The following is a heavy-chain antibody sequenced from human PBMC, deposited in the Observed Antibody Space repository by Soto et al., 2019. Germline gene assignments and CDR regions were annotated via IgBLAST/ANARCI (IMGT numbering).Heavy chain of an antibody. CDR3: ARDQESSGTYFDY. CDR1: GGSIRSSNW. V-gene: IGHV4-4*02. D-gene: IGHD6-19*01. J-gene: IGHJ4*02. Sequence: SETLSLTCAVSGGSIRSSNWWSWVRQPPGKGLEWIGEIYHSGSTNYNPSLKSRVTISVDKSKNQFSLKLSSVTAADTAVYYCARDQESSGTYFDYWGQGTLVTVSS. CDR2: IYHSGST.